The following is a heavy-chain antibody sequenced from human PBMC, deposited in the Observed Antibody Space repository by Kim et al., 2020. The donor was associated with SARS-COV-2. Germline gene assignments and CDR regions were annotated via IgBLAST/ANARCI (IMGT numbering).Heavy chain of an antibody. CDR2: IWYDGSNK. J-gene: IGHJ1*01. Sequence: GGSLRLSCAASGFTFSSYGMHWVRQAPGKGLEWVAVIWYDGSNKYYADSVKGRFTISRDNSKNTLYLQMNSLRAEDTAVYYCAKDVNIAAAGTDRYFQHWGQGTLVTVSS. D-gene: IGHD6-13*01. V-gene: IGHV3-33*06. CDR3: AKDVNIAAAGTDRYFQH. CDR1: GFTFSSYG.